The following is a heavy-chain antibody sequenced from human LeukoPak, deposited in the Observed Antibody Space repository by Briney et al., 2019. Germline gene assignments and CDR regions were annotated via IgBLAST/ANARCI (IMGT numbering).Heavy chain of an antibody. V-gene: IGHV4-59*08. Sequence: SETLSLTCAVYGGSFSGYYWSWIRQPPGKGLEWIGYIYYSGSTNYNPSLKSRVTISVDTSKNQFSLKLSSVTAADTAVYYCARHGYYDISSFDYWGQGNLVTVSS. D-gene: IGHD3-9*01. CDR1: GGSFSGYY. CDR3: ARHGYYDISSFDY. CDR2: IYYSGST. J-gene: IGHJ4*02.